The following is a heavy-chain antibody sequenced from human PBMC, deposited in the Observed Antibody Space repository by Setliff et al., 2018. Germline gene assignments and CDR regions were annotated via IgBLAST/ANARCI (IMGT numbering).Heavy chain of an antibody. V-gene: IGHV1-69*13. CDR1: GGTFSSYA. J-gene: IGHJ4*02. Sequence: ASVKVSCKASGGTFSSYAITWVRRAPGQGLEWMGGIIPILGTVNYAQKFQGRVTITADEPTSTAYMELSSLRSEDTAVYYCARVPRLEWLLPTFDSWGQGTLVTVSS. CDR2: IIPILGTV. D-gene: IGHD3-3*01. CDR3: ARVPRLEWLLPTFDS.